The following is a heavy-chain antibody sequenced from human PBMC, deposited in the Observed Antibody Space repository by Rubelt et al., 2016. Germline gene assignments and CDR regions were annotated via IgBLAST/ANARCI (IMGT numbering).Heavy chain of an antibody. J-gene: IGHJ4*02. D-gene: IGHD6-19*01. V-gene: IGHV1-24*01. CDR1: GYTLTELS. CDR2: FDPEDGET. Sequence: QVQLVQSGAEVKKPGASVKVSCKVSGYTLTELSMHWVRQAPGKGLEWMGGFDPEDGETIYAQKFQGRVTMTEDTSTGTAYRELSGLRSRDTAVYYCATGHLAVAGTDGGYWGQGTLVTVSS. CDR3: ATGHLAVAGTDGGY.